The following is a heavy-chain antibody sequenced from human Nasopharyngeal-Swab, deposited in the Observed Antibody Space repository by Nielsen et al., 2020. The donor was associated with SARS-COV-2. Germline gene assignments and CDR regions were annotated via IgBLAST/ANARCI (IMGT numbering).Heavy chain of an antibody. V-gene: IGHV3-48*04. CDR3: ARWSGYYYYYGMDV. CDR2: ISSSSSTI. J-gene: IGHJ6*02. D-gene: IGHD3-3*01. CDR1: GFTFSSYS. Sequence: GESLKISCAASGFTFSSYSMNWVRQAPGKGLEWVSYISSSSSTIYYADSVKGRFTISRDNAKNSLYLQMNSLRAEDTAVYYCARWSGYYYYYGMDVWAKGPRSPSP.